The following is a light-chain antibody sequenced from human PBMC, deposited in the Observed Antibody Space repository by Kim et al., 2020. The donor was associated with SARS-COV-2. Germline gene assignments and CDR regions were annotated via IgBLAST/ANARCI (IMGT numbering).Light chain of an antibody. J-gene: IGKJ1*01. CDR2: GAS. CDR1: QIVPINY. Sequence: CPGESAPLSIRASQIVPINYLAWYQQKPGQAPRLLIYGASNRATGIPCRFSGSGSGTDFTLTISSLEPEDVAVFYCHQYGSSPQTFGQGTKVDI. V-gene: IGKV3-20*01. CDR3: HQYGSSPQT.